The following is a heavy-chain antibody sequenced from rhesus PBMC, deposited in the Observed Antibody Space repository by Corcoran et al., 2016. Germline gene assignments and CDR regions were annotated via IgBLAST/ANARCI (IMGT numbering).Heavy chain of an antibody. CDR1: GFTFGSYA. Sequence: QVQLVQSGAEVKKPGASVKVSCKASGFTFGSYAISWVRQVPGQGLEWMGVIIPLVVITNYAWKFPGRVTFTADPSTSTASMELSSLRSEDTAVYYCARGNSIAAGFDYWGQGVLVTVSS. CDR3: ARGNSIAAGFDY. J-gene: IGHJ4*01. D-gene: IGHD6-31*01. CDR2: IIPLVVIT. V-gene: IGHV1-198*02.